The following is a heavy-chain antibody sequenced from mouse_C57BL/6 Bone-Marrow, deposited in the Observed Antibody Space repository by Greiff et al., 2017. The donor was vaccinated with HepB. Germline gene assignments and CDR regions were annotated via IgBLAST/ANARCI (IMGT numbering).Heavy chain of an antibody. D-gene: IGHD1-1*01. V-gene: IGHV5-17*01. CDR1: GFTFSDYG. J-gene: IGHJ4*01. CDR2: ISSGSSTI. Sequence: EVQLVESGGGLVKPGGSLKLSCAASGFTFSDYGMHWVRQAPEKGLEWVAYISSGSSTIYYADTVKGRFTISRDNAKNTLFLQMNSLRSEDTAMYYCARDYYGSSDYAMDYWGQGTSVTVSS. CDR3: ARDYYGSSDYAMDY.